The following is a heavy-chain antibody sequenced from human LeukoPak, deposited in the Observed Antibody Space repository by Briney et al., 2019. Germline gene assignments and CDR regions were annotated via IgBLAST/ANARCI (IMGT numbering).Heavy chain of an antibody. J-gene: IGHJ4*02. D-gene: IGHD5-18*01. CDR1: GFTFSNAW. CDR3: TTVSYGYYFDY. Sequence: GGSLRLSCAASGFTFSNAWMSWVCQAPGKGLEWVGRIKSKTDGGTTDYAAPVKGRFTITRDDSKNTLYLQMNSLKTEDTAVYYCTTVSYGYYFDYWGQGTLVTVSS. CDR2: IKSKTDGGTT. V-gene: IGHV3-15*01.